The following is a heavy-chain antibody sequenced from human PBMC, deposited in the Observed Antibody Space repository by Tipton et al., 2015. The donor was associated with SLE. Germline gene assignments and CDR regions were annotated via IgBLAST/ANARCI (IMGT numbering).Heavy chain of an antibody. CDR2: ISGSGGTT. CDR1: GFTFSSYA. CDR3: AKDDRAYYYDSSAYYQTSGYYGMDV. Sequence: SLRLSCAASGFTFSSYAMSWVRQAPGKGLEWVSVISGSGGTTYYADSVKGRFTISRDNSKNTVYLQMNSLRAEDTAVYYCAKDDRAYYYDSSAYYQTSGYYGMDVWGQGTTVTVSS. D-gene: IGHD3-22*01. J-gene: IGHJ6*02. V-gene: IGHV3-23*01.